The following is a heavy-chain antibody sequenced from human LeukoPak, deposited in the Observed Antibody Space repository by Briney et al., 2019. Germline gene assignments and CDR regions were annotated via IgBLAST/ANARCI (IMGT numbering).Heavy chain of an antibody. CDR3: ARVGLAVSSRDLQGWNDPSDDY. J-gene: IGHJ4*02. CDR1: GYTFTGYY. CDR2: INPNSGGT. Sequence: GASVKVSCKASGYTFTGYYMHWVRQAPGQGLEWMGRINPNSGGTNYAQKFQGRVTMTRDTSISTAYMELSRLRSDDTAVYYCARVGLAVSSRDLQGWNDPSDDYWGQGTLVTVSS. D-gene: IGHD1-1*01. V-gene: IGHV1-2*06.